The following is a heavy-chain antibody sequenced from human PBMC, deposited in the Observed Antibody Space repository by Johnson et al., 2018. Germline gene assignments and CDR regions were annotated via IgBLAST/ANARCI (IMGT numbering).Heavy chain of an antibody. D-gene: IGHD4-11*01. J-gene: IGHJ4*02. CDR1: GFTFSIYW. Sequence: VQLQESGGGTVQPGGSLRLSCAASGFTFSIYWMHWVRQVPGKGPVWLSRINHDGSSTYADSVRGRFTISRDNTKNSLYLQMNSLTAEDTAVYYCARDRAYSSFDYWGQGTLVTVSS. CDR3: ARDRAYSSFDY. V-gene: IGHV3-74*03. CDR2: INHDGSS.